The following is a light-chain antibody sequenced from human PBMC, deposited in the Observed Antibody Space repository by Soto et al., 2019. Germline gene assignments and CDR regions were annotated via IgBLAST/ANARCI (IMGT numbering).Light chain of an antibody. J-gene: IGKJ4*01. CDR2: DAS. V-gene: IGKV3-11*01. CDR1: QSVSSY. Sequence: EIVLTQSPATLYLSPGERATLSCRASQSVSSYLAWYQQKPGQAPRLLISDASNRATGIPARFSGSVSGTDFTLTISSLETEDFAVYYCQQRSNWPPVFGGGTKVEIK. CDR3: QQRSNWPPV.